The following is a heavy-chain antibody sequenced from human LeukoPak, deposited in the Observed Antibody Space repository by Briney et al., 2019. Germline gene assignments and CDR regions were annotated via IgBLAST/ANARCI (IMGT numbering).Heavy chain of an antibody. CDR3: ASCSGYYHDYYGMDV. D-gene: IGHD2-15*01. J-gene: IGHJ6*02. CDR2: IYHSGST. Sequence: KPSETLSLTCAVSGGSISSSNGWCWVRQPPGKGLEWIGEIYHSGSTNYNPSLKSRVTISVDKSKNQFSLKLSSVTAADTSVYYCASCSGYYHDYYGMDVWGQGTTVTVSS. V-gene: IGHV4-4*02. CDR1: GGSISSSNG.